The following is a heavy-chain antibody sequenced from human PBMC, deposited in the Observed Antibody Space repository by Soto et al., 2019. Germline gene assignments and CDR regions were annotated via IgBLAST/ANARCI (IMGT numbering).Heavy chain of an antibody. V-gene: IGHV3-64*01. CDR1: GFTLSNYA. CDR3: ARREQSDYYFMDV. J-gene: IGHJ6*03. CDR2: ISSNGVGT. D-gene: IGHD6-19*01. Sequence: EVQLVESGGGLVQPGGSLRLSCAASGFTLSNYAMDWVRQAPGKVLEYVSGISSNGVGTYYANSVKDRFTISRDNSKNTLYLQMASLRAEDIAVYYCARREQSDYYFMDVWGKGTSVTVSS.